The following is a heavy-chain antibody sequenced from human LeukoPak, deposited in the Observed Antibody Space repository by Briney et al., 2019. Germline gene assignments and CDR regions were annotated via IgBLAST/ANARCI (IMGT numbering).Heavy chain of an antibody. V-gene: IGHV1-18*01. J-gene: IGHJ3*02. CDR2: ISAYNGNT. CDR1: GYTFTSYG. CDR3: ARDNPYSSSGDAFDI. D-gene: IGHD6-13*01. Sequence: ASVKVSCKASGYTFTSYGISWVRQAPGQGLEWMGWISAYNGNTNYAQKLQGRVTMTTDTSTSTAYMELRSLRSDDTAAYYCARDNPYSSSGDAFDIWGQGTMVTVSS.